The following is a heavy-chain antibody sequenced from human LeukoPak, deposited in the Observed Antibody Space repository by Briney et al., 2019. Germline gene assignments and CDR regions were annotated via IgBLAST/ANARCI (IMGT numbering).Heavy chain of an antibody. CDR3: ARGHTYYYDSSGYSYWFDP. CDR1: GFTFSSYA. D-gene: IGHD3-22*01. V-gene: IGHV3-23*01. J-gene: IGHJ5*02. CDR2: ISGGGGST. Sequence: GGSLRLSCAASGFTFSSYAMSWVRQAPGKGLEWVSAISGGGGSTYYADSVKGRFTISRDNSKNTLYLQMNSVRAEDTAVYYCARGHTYYYDSSGYSYWFDPWGQGTLVTVSS.